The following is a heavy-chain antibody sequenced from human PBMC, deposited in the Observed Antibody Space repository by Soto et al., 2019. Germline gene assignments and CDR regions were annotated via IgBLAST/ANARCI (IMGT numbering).Heavy chain of an antibody. CDR3: ARARIIGTSYSDY. J-gene: IGHJ4*02. D-gene: IGHD1-7*01. V-gene: IGHV4-4*07. Sequence: SETLSLTCTVSSGSINSFYWSWIRQPAGKGLEWIGRIHSSGTTNYNPSLKSRVTMSVDTSKNQFSLKLTSVTAADTAVYYCARARIIGTSYSDYWGQGILVTVSS. CDR1: SGSINSFY. CDR2: IHSSGTT.